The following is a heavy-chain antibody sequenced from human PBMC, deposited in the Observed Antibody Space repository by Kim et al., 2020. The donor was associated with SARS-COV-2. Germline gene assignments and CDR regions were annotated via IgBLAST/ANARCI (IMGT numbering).Heavy chain of an antibody. J-gene: IGHJ4*02. CDR3: ARGRITICGVFTEFDY. V-gene: IGHV4-31*02. Sequence: SLESRVTISVVTSKNQFSLKLSSVTAADTAVYYCARGRITICGVFTEFDYWGQGTLVTVSS. D-gene: IGHD3-3*01.